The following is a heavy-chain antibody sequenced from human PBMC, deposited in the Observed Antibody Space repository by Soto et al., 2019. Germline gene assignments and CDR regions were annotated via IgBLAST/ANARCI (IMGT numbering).Heavy chain of an antibody. V-gene: IGHV3-7*03. CDR1: GFTFRSYW. D-gene: IGHD3-3*01. CDR2: IKQDGSEK. J-gene: IGHJ4*02. Sequence: PGGSLRLSCGTSGFTFRSYWMSWVRQAPGKGLEWVANIKQDGSEKQYVDSVKGRFTISRDNAKNSVYLQMNSLRAEDTAVYYCARAEDYDYWSGPPHYFDYWGQGTLVTVSS. CDR3: ARAEDYDYWSGPPHYFDY.